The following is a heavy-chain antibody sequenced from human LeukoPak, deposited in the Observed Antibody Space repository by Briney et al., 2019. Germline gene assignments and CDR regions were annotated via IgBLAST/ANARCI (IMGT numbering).Heavy chain of an antibody. J-gene: IGHJ3*02. CDR3: ARDRGYCSSTSCYVRRNDAFDI. D-gene: IGHD2-2*01. V-gene: IGHV4-59*01. Sequence: SETLSLTCTVSGGSISSYYWSWIRQPPGKGLEWIGYIYYSGSTNYNPSFKSRVTISVDTSKNQFSLKLSSVTAADTAVYYCARDRGYCSSTSCYVRRNDAFDIWGQGTMVTVSS. CDR1: GGSISSYY. CDR2: IYYSGST.